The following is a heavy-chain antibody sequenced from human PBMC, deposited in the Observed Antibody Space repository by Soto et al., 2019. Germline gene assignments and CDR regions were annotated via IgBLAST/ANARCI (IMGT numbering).Heavy chain of an antibody. D-gene: IGHD3-16*02. CDR3: ARDYRASYPAYYYYGMDV. CDR1: GGSISSGGYY. J-gene: IGHJ6*02. CDR2: IYYST. V-gene: IGHV4-31*03. Sequence: QVQLQESGPGLVKPSQTLSLTCTVSGGSISSGGYYWSWIRQHPGKGLEWIGYIYYSTYYNPSLKGRVTISVDTSKNQFSLKLSSVTAAATAVYYCARDYRASYPAYYYYGMDVWGQGTTVTVSS.